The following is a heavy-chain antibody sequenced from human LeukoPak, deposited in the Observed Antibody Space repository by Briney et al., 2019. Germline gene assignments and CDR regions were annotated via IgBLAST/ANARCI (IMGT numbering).Heavy chain of an antibody. D-gene: IGHD3-10*01. V-gene: IGHV3-30-3*01. CDR3: ARASGITYFDI. CDR2: MSYDGSNK. Sequence: PGRSLRLSCAASGFTFRTYAMHWVRQAPGKGLEWVAVMSYDGSNKYYADSVKGRFTISRDNSKNTLYLQMNSLRAEDTAVYYCARASGITYFDIWGQGTMVTVSS. J-gene: IGHJ3*02. CDR1: GFTFRTYA.